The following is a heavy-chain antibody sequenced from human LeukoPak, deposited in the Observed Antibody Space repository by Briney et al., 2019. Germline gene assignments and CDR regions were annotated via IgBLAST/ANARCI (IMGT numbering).Heavy chain of an antibody. CDR2: MNPNSGNT. CDR3: ARGAGGRARNWFDP. V-gene: IGHV1-8*03. Sequence: GASVKVSCKASGYTFTSYDINWVRQATGQGLEWMGWMNPNSGNTGYAQKFQGRVTITRNTSISTAYMELSNLRSEDTAVYYCARGAGGRARNWFDPWGQGTLVTVSS. CDR1: GYTFTSYD. J-gene: IGHJ5*02. D-gene: IGHD1-14*01.